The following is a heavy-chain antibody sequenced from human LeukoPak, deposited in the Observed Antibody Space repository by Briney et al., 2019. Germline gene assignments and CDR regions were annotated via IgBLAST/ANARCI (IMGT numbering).Heavy chain of an antibody. Sequence: SETLSLTCAVYGGSFSGYYWSWIRQPPGKGLEWIGEINHSGSTNYNPSLKSRVTISVDTSKNQFSLKLSSVTAADTAVYYCATGRSIRYFDYWGQGTLLTVSS. J-gene: IGHJ4*02. CDR1: GGSFSGYY. CDR2: INHSGST. V-gene: IGHV4-34*01. D-gene: IGHD3-9*01. CDR3: ATGRSIRYFDY.